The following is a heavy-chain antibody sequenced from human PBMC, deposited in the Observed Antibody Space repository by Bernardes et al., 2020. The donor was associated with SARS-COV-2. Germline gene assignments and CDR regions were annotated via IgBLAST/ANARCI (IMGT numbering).Heavy chain of an antibody. D-gene: IGHD2-2*01. CDR3: ARGYCSSTSCYRFDP. CDR2: IYYSGIT. V-gene: IGHV4-39*07. CDR1: GGSISSISYY. J-gene: IGHJ5*02. Sequence: SETLSLTCTVSGGSISSISYYWGWLLQPPGKGLEWIGSIYYSGITYYNPSLKSRVTISGDTSKNQFSLKLSSVTAADTAVYYCARGYCSSTSCYRFDPWGQGTLVTVSS.